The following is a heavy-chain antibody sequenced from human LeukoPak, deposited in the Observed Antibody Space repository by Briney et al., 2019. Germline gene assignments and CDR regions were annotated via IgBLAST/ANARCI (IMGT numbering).Heavy chain of an antibody. CDR2: ISSSGSTI. CDR3: ARAAPDSSGWFLDYFDH. V-gene: IGHV3-11*01. D-gene: IGHD6-19*01. CDR1: GFTFSDYY. Sequence: GGSLRLSCAASGFTFSDYYMSWIRQAPGKGLEWVSYISSSGSTIYYADSVKGRFTISRDNAKNSVYLQMNSLSAEDTALYYCARAAPDSSGWFLDYFDHWGQGTLVTVSS. J-gene: IGHJ4*02.